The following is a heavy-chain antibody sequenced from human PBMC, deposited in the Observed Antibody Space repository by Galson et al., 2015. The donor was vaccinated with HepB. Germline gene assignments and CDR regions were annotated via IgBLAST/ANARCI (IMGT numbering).Heavy chain of an antibody. CDR2: ISGSGGST. CDR1: GFTFSTYA. V-gene: IGHV3-23*01. D-gene: IGHD3-10*01. J-gene: IGHJ4*02. CDR3: ARDLYYYGSGSYYNVDY. Sequence: SLRLSCAASGFTFSTYAMSWVRQAPGKGLEWVSAISGSGGSTYYADSVKGRFTISRDNSKNTLYLQMNSLRAEDTAVYYCARDLYYYGSGSYYNVDYWGPGTLVTVSS.